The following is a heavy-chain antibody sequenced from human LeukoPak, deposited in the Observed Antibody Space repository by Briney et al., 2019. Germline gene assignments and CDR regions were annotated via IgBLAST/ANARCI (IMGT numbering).Heavy chain of an antibody. D-gene: IGHD1-26*01. Sequence: ASVKVSCKASGYTFTSYDINWVRQATGQGLEWMGWMNPNSGNTGYAQKFQSRVTMTRNTSISTAYMELSSLRSEDTAVYYCARGRAGATIDYYYYGMDVWGQGTTVTVSS. V-gene: IGHV1-8*01. CDR1: GYTFTSYD. CDR3: ARGRAGATIDYYYYGMDV. J-gene: IGHJ6*02. CDR2: MNPNSGNT.